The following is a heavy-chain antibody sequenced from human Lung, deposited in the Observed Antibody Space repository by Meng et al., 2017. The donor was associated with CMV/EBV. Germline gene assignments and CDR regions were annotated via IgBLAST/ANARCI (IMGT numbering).Heavy chain of an antibody. D-gene: IGHD1-1*01. J-gene: IGHJ4*02. CDR3: VRDWKYS. CDR2: ISETSSYI. Sequence: GGSXRLSCAASGFTFNSYAMNWVRQAPGKGLEWVSYISETSSYIYYADSVKGRFTISRDNANKSLYLQMNSLRAEDTALYYCVRDWKYSWRQGTLVTVSS. V-gene: IGHV3-21*01. CDR1: GFTFNSYA.